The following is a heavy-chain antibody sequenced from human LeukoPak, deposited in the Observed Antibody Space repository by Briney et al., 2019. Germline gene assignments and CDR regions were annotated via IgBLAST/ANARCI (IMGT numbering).Heavy chain of an antibody. CDR3: ARDNPYYYDSSGSFDY. D-gene: IGHD3-22*01. J-gene: IGHJ4*02. CDR2: INWDGGST. CDR1: GFTFDDYG. V-gene: IGHV3-20*04. Sequence: GGSLRLSCAASGFTFDDYGMSWVRHAPGKGLEWVSGINWDGGSTVYADSVKGRFTISRDNAKNSLYLQMNSLGAEDTALYYCARDNPYYYDSSGSFDYWGQGTLVTVSS.